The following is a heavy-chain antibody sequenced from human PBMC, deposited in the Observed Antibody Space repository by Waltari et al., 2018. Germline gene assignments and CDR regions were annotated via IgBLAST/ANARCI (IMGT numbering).Heavy chain of an antibody. J-gene: IGHJ6*03. Sequence: QVPQVQSGAEVTTPRASVKVSCKGSGYTVTVHYIHWVRQAPGQGLEWMGRINPNSGGTNYAQKVQGRVTMTRDTSISTAYMELSRLRSDDTAVYYCARNSGYYYYYMDVWGKGTTVTVSS. CDR1: GYTVTVHY. D-gene: IGHD3-10*01. CDR2: INPNSGGT. CDR3: ARNSGYYYYYMDV. V-gene: IGHV1-2*06.